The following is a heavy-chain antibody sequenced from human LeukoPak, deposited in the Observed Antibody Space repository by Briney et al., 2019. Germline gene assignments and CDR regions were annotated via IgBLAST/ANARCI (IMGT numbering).Heavy chain of an antibody. CDR3: ARGPGLTGAFGEWDY. V-gene: IGHV4-30-4*01. Sequence: SQTLSLTCTVSGGSISSGDYYWSWIRQPPGKGLEWIGYIYYSGSTYYNPSLKSRVTISVDTSKNQFSLKLSSVTAADTAVYYCARGPGLTGAFGEWDYWGQGTLVTVSS. D-gene: IGHD7-27*01. J-gene: IGHJ4*02. CDR2: IYYSGST. CDR1: GGSISSGDYY.